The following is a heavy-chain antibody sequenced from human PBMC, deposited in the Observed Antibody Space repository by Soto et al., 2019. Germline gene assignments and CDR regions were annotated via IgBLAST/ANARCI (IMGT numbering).Heavy chain of an antibody. D-gene: IGHD5-18*01. Sequence: QVQLVESGGGVVQPGRSLRLSCAASGFTFSSYGMHWVRQAPGKGLEWVAVISYDGSNKYYADSVKGRFTISRDNSKNTRYLQMNSLRAEDTAVYYCANLPRGYSYGFDYWGQGTLVTVSS. V-gene: IGHV3-30*18. CDR1: GFTFSSYG. CDR3: ANLPRGYSYGFDY. J-gene: IGHJ4*02. CDR2: ISYDGSNK.